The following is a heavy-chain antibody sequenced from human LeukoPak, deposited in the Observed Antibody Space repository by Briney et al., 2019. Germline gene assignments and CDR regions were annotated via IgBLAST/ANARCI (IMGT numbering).Heavy chain of an antibody. CDR1: GFTLSSNS. CDR2: IYSDNT. V-gene: IGHV3-53*01. D-gene: IGHD5-12*01. J-gene: IGHJ4*02. CDR3: ARGPSGYHNT. Sequence: TGGSLRLSCTVSGFTLSSNSMSWVRQAPGKGLEWVSFIYSDNTHYSDSVKGRFTISRDDSDNTLYLQMNSLRAEDTAVYYCARGPSGYHNTGGQGTLVTVSS.